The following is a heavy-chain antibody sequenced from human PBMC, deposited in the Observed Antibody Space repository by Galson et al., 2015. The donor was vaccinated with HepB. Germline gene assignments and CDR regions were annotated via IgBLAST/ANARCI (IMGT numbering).Heavy chain of an antibody. CDR1: GFTFSSYS. Sequence: SLRLSCAASGFTFSSYSMNWVRQAPGKGLEWVSSISSSSSYIYYADSVKGRFTISRDNAKNSLYLQMNSLRAEDTAVYYCARGFIVGATVDYWGQGTLVTVSS. D-gene: IGHD1-26*01. CDR3: ARGFIVGATVDY. V-gene: IGHV3-21*01. J-gene: IGHJ4*02. CDR2: ISSSSSYI.